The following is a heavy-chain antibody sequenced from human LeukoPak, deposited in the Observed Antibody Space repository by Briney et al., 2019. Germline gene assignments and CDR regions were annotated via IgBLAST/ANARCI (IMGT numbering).Heavy chain of an antibody. V-gene: IGHV1-69*04. CDR1: GGTFSSYA. CDR2: IIPILGIA. D-gene: IGHD6-19*01. J-gene: IGHJ4*02. Sequence: SVKVSCKASGGTFSSYAISWVRQAPGQGLEWMGRIIPILGIANYAQKFQGRVTMTEDTSTDTAYMELSSLRSEDTAVYYCATVVGLSQWLVTNDWGQGTLVTVSS. CDR3: ATVVGLSQWLVTND.